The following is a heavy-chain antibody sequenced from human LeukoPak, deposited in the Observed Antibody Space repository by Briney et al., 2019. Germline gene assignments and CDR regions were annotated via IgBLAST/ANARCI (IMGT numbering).Heavy chain of an antibody. CDR1: GFTFSSYA. D-gene: IGHD6-13*01. Sequence: GASLRLSCAASGFTFSSYAMSWVRQAPGEGLEWVSAISGSGGSTYYADSVKGRFTISRDNSKNTLYLQMNSLRAEDTAVYYCAKGGEDSSSWFKYFDYWGQGTLVTVSS. J-gene: IGHJ4*02. V-gene: IGHV3-23*01. CDR2: ISGSGGST. CDR3: AKGGEDSSSWFKYFDY.